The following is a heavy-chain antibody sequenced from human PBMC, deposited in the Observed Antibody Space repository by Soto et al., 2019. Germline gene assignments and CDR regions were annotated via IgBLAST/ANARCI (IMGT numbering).Heavy chain of an antibody. J-gene: IGHJ3*02. CDR2: IIPILGIA. Sequence: QVQLVQSGAEVKKPGSSVKVSCKASGGTFSSYTISWVRQAPGQGLEWMGRIIPILGIANYAQKFQGRVTITADKSTSAAYMELSSLRSEDTAVYYCAGDSTGGYNLDCAFDIWGQGRMVTVSS. CDR1: GGTFSSYT. CDR3: AGDSTGGYNLDCAFDI. D-gene: IGHD5-12*01. V-gene: IGHV1-69*08.